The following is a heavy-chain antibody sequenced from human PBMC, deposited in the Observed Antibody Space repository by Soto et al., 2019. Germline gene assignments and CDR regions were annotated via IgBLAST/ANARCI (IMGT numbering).Heavy chain of an antibody. CDR1: GYTFTSYD. CDR3: ARGDCSGGSCYLALFDY. J-gene: IGHJ4*02. Sequence: QVQLVQSGAEVKKPGASVKVSCKASGYTFTSYDINWVRQATGQGLEWMGWMNPNSGNTGYAQKFQGRVTMTRNTSISTAYRELSSLRSEDTAVYYCARGDCSGGSCYLALFDYWGQGTLVTVSS. CDR2: MNPNSGNT. D-gene: IGHD2-15*01. V-gene: IGHV1-8*01.